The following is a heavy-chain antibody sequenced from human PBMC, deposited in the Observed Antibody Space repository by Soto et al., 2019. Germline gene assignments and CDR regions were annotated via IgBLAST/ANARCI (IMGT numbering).Heavy chain of an antibody. CDR1: GCSVSSGSYY. CDR3: ARHYYDSSGYYYWFDP. CDR2: IYYSGST. Sequence: SATLSLTCTFSGCSVSSGSYYWSWIRQPPGKGLEWIGYIYYSGSTNYNPSLKSRVTISVDTPKNQFSLKLSSVTAADTAVYYCARHYYDSSGYYYWFDPWGQGTLVPVSS. D-gene: IGHD3-22*01. J-gene: IGHJ5*02. V-gene: IGHV4-61*01.